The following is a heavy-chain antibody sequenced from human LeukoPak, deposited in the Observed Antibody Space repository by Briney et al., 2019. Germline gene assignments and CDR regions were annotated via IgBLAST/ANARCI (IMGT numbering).Heavy chain of an antibody. CDR3: ARGDSSSWANYYYGMDV. J-gene: IGHJ6*02. CDR2: IYYSGST. Sequence: SETLSLTCTVSGGSISSYYWSWIRQPPGKGLEWIGYIYYSGSTNYNPSLKSRVTISVDTSKNQFSLKLSSVTAADTAVYYCARGDSSSWANYYYGMDVWGQGTTVTVSS. D-gene: IGHD6-13*01. V-gene: IGHV4-59*01. CDR1: GGSISSYY.